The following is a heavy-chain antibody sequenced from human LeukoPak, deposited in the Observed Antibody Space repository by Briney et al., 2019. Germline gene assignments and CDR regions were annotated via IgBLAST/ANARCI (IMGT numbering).Heavy chain of an antibody. J-gene: IGHJ4*02. D-gene: IGHD1-26*01. CDR2: IKQDGSEK. V-gene: IGHV3-7*03. CDR3: AKDWDQNMKKLYFDY. Sequence: QTGGSLRLSCAASGFIFKDYWMIWVRQAPGKGLEWVANIKQDGSEKYYVDSVKGRFTISRDNSKNTLYLQMNSLRAEDTAVYYCAKDWDQNMKKLYFDYWGQGTLVTVSS. CDR1: GFIFKDYW.